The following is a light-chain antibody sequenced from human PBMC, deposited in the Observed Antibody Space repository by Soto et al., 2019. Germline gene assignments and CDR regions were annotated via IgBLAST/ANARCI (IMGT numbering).Light chain of an antibody. V-gene: IGKV1-5*01. CDR2: DAS. CDR3: QQYNSYPYT. J-gene: IGKJ2*01. Sequence: DIQMTQSPSTLSASVGNRVTITCRASQSISSWLAWYQQKPGKAPKLLIYDASSLESGVPSRFSGSGSGTEFTLTISSLQPDDFATYYCQQYNSYPYTFGQGTKVDI. CDR1: QSISSW.